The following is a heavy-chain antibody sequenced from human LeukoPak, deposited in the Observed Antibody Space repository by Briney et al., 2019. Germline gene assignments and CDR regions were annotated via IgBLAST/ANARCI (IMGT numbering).Heavy chain of an antibody. V-gene: IGHV4-34*01. CDR1: GGSFSGYY. D-gene: IGHD3-3*01. Sequence: SETQSLTCAVYGGSFSGYYWSWIRQPPGKGLEWIGEINHSGSTNYNPSLKSRVTISVDTSKNQFSLKLSSVTAADTAVYYCARGRSYTYYDFWSGYLNLYYFDYWGQGTLVTVSS. CDR2: INHSGST. J-gene: IGHJ4*02. CDR3: ARGRSYTYYDFWSGYLNLYYFDY.